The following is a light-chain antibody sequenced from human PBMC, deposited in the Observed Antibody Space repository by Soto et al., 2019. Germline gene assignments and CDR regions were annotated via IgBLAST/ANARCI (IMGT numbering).Light chain of an antibody. J-gene: IGLJ1*01. CDR3: SSYTSSSTLLYV. CDR1: RSDVGGYNY. Sequence: QSVLTQPASVSGSPGQSITISCTGTRSDVGGYNYVSWYQQHPGKAPKLMIYEVSNRPSGVSNCFSGSKSGNTASLTISGLQAEDEADYYCSSYTSSSTLLYVFGTGTKVTVL. V-gene: IGLV2-14*01. CDR2: EVS.